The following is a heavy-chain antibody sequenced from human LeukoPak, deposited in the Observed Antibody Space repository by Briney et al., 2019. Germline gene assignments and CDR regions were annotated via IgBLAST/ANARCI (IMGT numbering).Heavy chain of an antibody. D-gene: IGHD4-17*01. CDR3: ARDFGDQYDYGDGPFRGYFDY. CDR1: GFTFSSYA. J-gene: IGHJ4*02. CDR2: ISYDGSNK. V-gene: IGHV3-30-3*01. Sequence: GGSLRLSCAASGFTFSSYAMHWVRQAPGKGLEWVAVISYDGSNKYYADSVKGRFTISRDNSKNTLYPQMNSLRAEDTAVYYCARDFGDQYDYGDGPFRGYFDYWGQGTLVTVSS.